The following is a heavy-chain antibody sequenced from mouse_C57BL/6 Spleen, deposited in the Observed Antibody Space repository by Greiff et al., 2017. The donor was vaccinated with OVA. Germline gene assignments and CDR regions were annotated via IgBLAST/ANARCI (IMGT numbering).Heavy chain of an antibody. CDR3: ARDGDTVVATRVFDY. CDR2: IYPGDGDT. D-gene: IGHD1-1*01. CDR1: GYAFSSSW. J-gene: IGHJ2*01. V-gene: IGHV1-82*01. Sequence: VQLQQSGPELVKPGASVKISCKASGYAFSSSWMNWVRQRPGKGLEWIGRIYPGDGDTYYNGKFKGKATLTADKSSNTVYMQLRSLTSEDSAVYVCARDGDTVVATRVFDYWGQGTTLTVSS.